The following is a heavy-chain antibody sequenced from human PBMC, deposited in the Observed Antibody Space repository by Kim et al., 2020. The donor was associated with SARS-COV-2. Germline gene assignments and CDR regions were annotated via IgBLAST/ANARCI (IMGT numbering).Heavy chain of an antibody. J-gene: IGHJ3*02. D-gene: IGHD1-1*01. CDR2: ISSSGNTI. Sequence: GGSLRLSCAASGFTFSSYEMNWVRQAPGEGLEWVSYISSSGNTIYYADSVRGRFTISRDNAKNSLYLQMNSLRAEDTAVYYCARDSRPRTTGTTRQGAFETWGPGTMVAVSS. CDR3: ARDSRPRTTGTTRQGAFET. V-gene: IGHV3-48*03. CDR1: GFTFSSYE.